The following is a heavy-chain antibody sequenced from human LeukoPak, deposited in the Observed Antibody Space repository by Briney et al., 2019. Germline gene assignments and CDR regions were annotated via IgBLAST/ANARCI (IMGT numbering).Heavy chain of an antibody. V-gene: IGHV4-30-2*01. D-gene: IGHD3-10*01. CDR1: GGSIRSGGHS. CDR3: ARITGFGESPDY. Sequence: SQTLSLTCAVSGGSIRSGGHSWSWIRQPPGKGLEWIGNIHHSGSSSYNPSLKSRVTISVDRSKNQISLKLNSVTAADTAVYYCARITGFGESPDYWGQGTLVTVSS. CDR2: IHHSGSS. J-gene: IGHJ4*02.